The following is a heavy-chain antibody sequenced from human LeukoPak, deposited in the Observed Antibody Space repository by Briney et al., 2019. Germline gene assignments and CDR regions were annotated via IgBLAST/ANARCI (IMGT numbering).Heavy chain of an antibody. CDR1: GRSISRGSYY. CDR2: IYTSGST. CDR3: ARRPSWSGYSSPGYYFDY. Sequence: SQTLSLTCTVSGRSISRGSYYWSWIRQPAGKGLEWIGRIYTSGSTNYNSSLKSRVTISVDTSKNQFSLKLSSVTAADTAVYYCARRPSWSGYSSPGYYFDYWGQGTLVTVSS. D-gene: IGHD3-3*01. J-gene: IGHJ4*02. V-gene: IGHV4-61*02.